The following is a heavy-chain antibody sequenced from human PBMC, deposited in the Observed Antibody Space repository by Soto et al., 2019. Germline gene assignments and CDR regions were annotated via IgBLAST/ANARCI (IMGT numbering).Heavy chain of an antibody. Sequence: EVQLVESGGGLVQPGGSLRLSCAASGFSFNSYWMTWVRQAPGKGLEWVANIKPDGREKYYVASVKGRFTISRDNGKNFLYLQMDILTPYDTAVYYCAGDGVRNGAYNGWLDPWGQGTLVTVSS. CDR3: AGDGVRNGAYNGWLDP. V-gene: IGHV3-7*03. CDR2: IKPDGREK. CDR1: GFSFNSYW. D-gene: IGHD3-16*01. J-gene: IGHJ5*02.